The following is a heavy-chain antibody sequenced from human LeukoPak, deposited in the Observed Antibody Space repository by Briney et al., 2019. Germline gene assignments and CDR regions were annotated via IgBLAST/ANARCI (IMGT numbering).Heavy chain of an antibody. J-gene: IGHJ5*02. Sequence: SETLSLTCTVSGGSISGNYWSWIRQPPGKGLEWIGYVSDRGSTKYNPSLKSRVTISVDTSKNQFSLKLRSVTAADTAVYYCARHHGKQGWFDPWGQGTLVTVSS. D-gene: IGHD5-24*01. V-gene: IGHV4-59*01. CDR2: VSDRGST. CDR1: GGSISGNY. CDR3: ARHHGKQGWFDP.